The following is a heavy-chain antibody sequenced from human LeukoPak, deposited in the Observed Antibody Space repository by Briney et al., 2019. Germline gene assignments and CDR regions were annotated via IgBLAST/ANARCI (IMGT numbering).Heavy chain of an antibody. CDR2: IWYDGSNK. J-gene: IGHJ4*02. V-gene: IGHV3-33*06. CDR1: GFTFSSYG. CDR3: AKDWGYDSSGRLNY. D-gene: IGHD3-22*01. Sequence: GRSLRLSCAASGFTFSSYGMHWVRQAPGKGLGWVAVIWYDGSNKYYADSVKGRFTISRDNSKNTLYLQMNSLRAEDTAVYYCAKDWGYDSSGRLNYWGQGTLVTVSS.